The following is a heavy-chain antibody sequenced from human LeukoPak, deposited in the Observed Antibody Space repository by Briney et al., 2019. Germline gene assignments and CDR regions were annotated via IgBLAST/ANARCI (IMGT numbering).Heavy chain of an antibody. CDR3: AKGSGASRPYYLDY. V-gene: IGHV3-7*01. CDR1: GFTFSSYW. CDR2: IKQDGTEK. J-gene: IGHJ4*02. Sequence: GGSLRLSCAASGFTFSSYWMNWVRQAPGKGLEWVANIKQDGTEKYYVDSVKGRFTISRDNAKNSLYLQMNSLRAEDTAVYYCAKGSGASRPYYLDYWGRGTLVTVSS. D-gene: IGHD3-10*01.